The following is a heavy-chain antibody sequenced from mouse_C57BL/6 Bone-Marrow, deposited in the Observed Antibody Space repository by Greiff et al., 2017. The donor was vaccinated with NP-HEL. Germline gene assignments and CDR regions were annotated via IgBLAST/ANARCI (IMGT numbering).Heavy chain of an antibody. D-gene: IGHD1-1*01. CDR3: ARVGHGSRGGFAY. J-gene: IGHJ3*01. CDR1: GYAFSSYW. CDR2: IYPGDGDT. Sequence: QVQLQQSGAELVKPGASVKISCKASGYAFSSYWMNWVKQRPGKGLEWIGQIYPGDGDTNYNGKFKGKATLTADKSSSTAYMQLSSLTSEDSAVYFWARVGHGSRGGFAYWGQGTLVTVSA. V-gene: IGHV1-80*01.